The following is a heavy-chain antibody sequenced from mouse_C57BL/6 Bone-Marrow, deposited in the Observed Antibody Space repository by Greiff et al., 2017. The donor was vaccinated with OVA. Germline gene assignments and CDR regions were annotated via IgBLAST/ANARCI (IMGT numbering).Heavy chain of an antibody. J-gene: IGHJ2*01. V-gene: IGHV1-7*01. CDR2: INPSSGYT. Sequence: VQLQQSGAELAKPGASVKLSCKASGYTFTSYWMHWVKQRPGQGLEWIGYINPSSGYTKYNQKFKDKATLTADKSSSTAYMQLSSLTYEDSAVYYCTSGSSWYYFDYWGQGTTLTVSS. CDR3: TSGSSWYYFDY. CDR1: GYTFTSYW. D-gene: IGHD1-1*01.